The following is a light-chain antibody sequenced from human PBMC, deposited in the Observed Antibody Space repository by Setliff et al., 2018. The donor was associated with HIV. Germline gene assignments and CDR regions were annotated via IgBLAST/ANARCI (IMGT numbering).Light chain of an antibody. J-gene: IGLJ1*01. Sequence: QSALAQPRSVSGSPGQSITISCTGTSSDVGGYKYVSWYQQYPGKAPKPMISDVNKRPSGVPDRFSGSKSGNSASLTISGLQAEDEADYYCCSYAGSYNLYVFGSGTKVTVL. CDR2: DVN. CDR3: CSYAGSYNLYV. CDR1: SSDVGGYKY. V-gene: IGLV2-11*01.